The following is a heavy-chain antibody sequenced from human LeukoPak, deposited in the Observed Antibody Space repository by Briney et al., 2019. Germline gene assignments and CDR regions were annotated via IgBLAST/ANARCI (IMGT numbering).Heavy chain of an antibody. CDR2: ISGSGGST. CDR3: ASDPHYDFWSGYYYDY. CDR1: GFTFSSYA. D-gene: IGHD3-3*01. Sequence: LAGGSLRLSCATSGFTFSSYAMSWVRQAPGKGLEWVSAISGSGGSTYYADSVKGRFTISRDNSKNTLYLQMNSLRAEDTAVYYCASDPHYDFWSGYYYDYWGQGTLVTVSS. V-gene: IGHV3-23*01. J-gene: IGHJ4*02.